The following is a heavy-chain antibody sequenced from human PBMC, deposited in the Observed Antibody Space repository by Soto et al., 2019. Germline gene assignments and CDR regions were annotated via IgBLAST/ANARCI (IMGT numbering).Heavy chain of an antibody. Sequence: SHTLSLTCAISGDSVSSNSAAWNWIRQSPSRGLEWLGRTYYRSKWYNDYAVSVKSRITINPDTSKNQFSLQLNSVTPEDTAVYYCALRTGYYYGMDVWGQGTTVTVAS. J-gene: IGHJ6*02. V-gene: IGHV6-1*01. CDR1: GDSVSSNSAA. CDR2: TYYRSKWYN. D-gene: IGHD3-3*01. CDR3: ALRTGYYYGMDV.